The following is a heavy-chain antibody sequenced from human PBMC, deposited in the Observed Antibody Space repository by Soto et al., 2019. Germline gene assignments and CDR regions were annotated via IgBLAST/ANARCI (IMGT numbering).Heavy chain of an antibody. CDR1: GFTFSNYW. CDR3: ARGILGSETANDH. Sequence: EVQLVESGGGLVQPGGSLILSCAASGFTFSNYWMVWVRQAPRKGLVWVSRIIGDGLYTTYADSVKGRFTISRDNAKNTVYLQMNSLRVEDTAVYYCARGILGSETANDHWGQGTLVTVSS. V-gene: IGHV3-74*03. J-gene: IGHJ4*02. D-gene: IGHD3-10*01. CDR2: IIGDGLYT.